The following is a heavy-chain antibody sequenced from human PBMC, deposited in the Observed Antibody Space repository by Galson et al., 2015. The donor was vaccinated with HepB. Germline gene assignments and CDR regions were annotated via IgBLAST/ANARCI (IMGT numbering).Heavy chain of an antibody. CDR2: IYYSGST. J-gene: IGHJ4*02. D-gene: IGHD3-22*01. CDR1: GGSISSNNCY. CDR3: ARHEGLVDC. Sequence: SETLSLTCTVSGGSISSNNCYWGWIRQPPGTGLEWIGSIYYSGSTYYNPSLKSRVTISVDTSKNHFSLKLSSVTAADTAIYYCARHEGLVDCWGQGTLVTVS. V-gene: IGHV4-39*01.